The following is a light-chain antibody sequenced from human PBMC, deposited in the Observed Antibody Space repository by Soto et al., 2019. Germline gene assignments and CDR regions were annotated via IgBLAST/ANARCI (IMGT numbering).Light chain of an antibody. CDR2: GAS. V-gene: IGKV3-20*01. CDR3: HQDGSSPYT. Sequence: EIVLTQSPGTLSLSPGERATLSCRASQSVSSSYLAWYQQKPGQAPRLLIYGASSRATGIPDRFSGSGSGTDFTLTIRRLEPEDFAVYYCHQDGSSPYTFGQGTKLEIK. J-gene: IGKJ2*01. CDR1: QSVSSSY.